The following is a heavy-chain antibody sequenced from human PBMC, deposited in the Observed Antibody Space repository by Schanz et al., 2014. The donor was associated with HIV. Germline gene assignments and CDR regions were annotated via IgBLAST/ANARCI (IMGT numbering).Heavy chain of an antibody. Sequence: EVQLLESGGGLVQPGGSLRLSCAASRFTFSSYAMSWVRQAPGKGLECVSVISGSGTTAYYADSVKGRFTISRDNSKNTLSLQMNSLRAEDTAVYYCAKDRFEHFYYSSGPYDYFDSWGQGTLVTVSS. CDR2: ISGSGTTA. CDR3: AKDRFEHFYYSSGPYDYFDS. CDR1: RFTFSSYA. D-gene: IGHD3-22*01. V-gene: IGHV3-23*01. J-gene: IGHJ4*02.